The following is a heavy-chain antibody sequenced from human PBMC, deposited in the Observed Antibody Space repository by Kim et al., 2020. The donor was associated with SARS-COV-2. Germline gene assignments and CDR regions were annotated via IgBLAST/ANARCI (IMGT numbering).Heavy chain of an antibody. J-gene: IGHJ5*02. CDR2: IYYSGST. D-gene: IGHD6-13*01. V-gene: IGHV4-59*13. CDR3: ARDLRSSSWSGGDWFDP. Sequence: SETLSLTCTVSGGSISSYYWSWIRQPPGKGLEWIGYIYYSGSTNYNPSLKSRVTISVDTSKNQFSLKLSSVTAADTAVYYCARDLRSSSWSGGDWFDPWGQGTLVTVSS. CDR1: GGSISSYY.